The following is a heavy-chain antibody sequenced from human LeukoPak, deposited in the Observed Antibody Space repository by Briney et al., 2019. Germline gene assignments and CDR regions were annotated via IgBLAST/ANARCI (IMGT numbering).Heavy chain of an antibody. Sequence: SETLSLTCTVSGGSISSGGYYWSWIRQPPGKGLEWIGYIYHSGSTYYNPSLKSRVTISVDRSKNQFSLKLSSVTAADTAVYYCATLLLPGTAAVVRKGWFDPWGQGTLVTVSS. CDR1: GGSISSGGYY. CDR3: ATLLLPGTAAVVRKGWFDP. D-gene: IGHD6-13*01. J-gene: IGHJ5*02. CDR2: IYHSGST. V-gene: IGHV4-30-2*01.